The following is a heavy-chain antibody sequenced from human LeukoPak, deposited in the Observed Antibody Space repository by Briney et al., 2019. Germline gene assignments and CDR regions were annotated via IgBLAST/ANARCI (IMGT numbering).Heavy chain of an antibody. CDR3: ARDIVVVVAATKYDAFDI. Sequence: ASVNVSCTASGYTFTSYGISWVRQAPGQGLEWMGWISAYNGNTNYAQKLQGRVTMTTDTATSTAYMELRSLRSDDTAVYYCARDIVVVVAATKYDAFDIWGQGTMATVSS. V-gene: IGHV1-18*01. CDR2: ISAYNGNT. J-gene: IGHJ3*02. D-gene: IGHD2-15*01. CDR1: GYTFTSYG.